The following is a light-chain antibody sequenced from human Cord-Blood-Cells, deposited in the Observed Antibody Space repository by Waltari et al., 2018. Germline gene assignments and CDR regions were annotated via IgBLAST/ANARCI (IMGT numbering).Light chain of an antibody. CDR1: QSVLYSSNNKYY. Sequence: DIVMTQSPDSLAVSLGERATINCKPSQSVLYSSNNKYYLAWYQHKPGQPPKLLIYWASTQASGVPDRFSGSGSGTDFTLTISSLQAEDVAVYYCQQYYSTITFGQGTRLEIK. CDR2: WAS. V-gene: IGKV4-1*01. CDR3: QQYYSTIT. J-gene: IGKJ5*01.